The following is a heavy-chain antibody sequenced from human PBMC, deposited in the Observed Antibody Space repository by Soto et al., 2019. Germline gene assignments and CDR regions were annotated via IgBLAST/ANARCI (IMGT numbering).Heavy chain of an antibody. J-gene: IGHJ4*02. CDR1: GYTFTDYY. D-gene: IGHD3-22*01. CDR3: ARVYYDSSGYLDY. CDR2: INPKNGAT. Sequence: ASVKISSNSPGYTFTDYYLHWALQAPGQGLELMGWINPKNGATIYAQKFQGRVTMTRDTSISTAYMELSRLRSDDTAVYSCARVYYDSSGYLDYWGQGNLVTVSS. V-gene: IGHV1-2*02.